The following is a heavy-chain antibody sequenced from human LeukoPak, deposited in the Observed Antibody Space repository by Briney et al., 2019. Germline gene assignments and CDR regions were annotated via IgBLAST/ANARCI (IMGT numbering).Heavy chain of an antibody. CDR3: AREGARSWDSLTGYYKALHFDY. V-gene: IGHV1-18*01. D-gene: IGHD3-9*01. CDR1: GYTFTTYG. CDR2: ISAYNGNT. Sequence: ASVKVSCKASGYTFTTYGISWVRQAPGQGLEWMGWISAYNGNTNYAQKLQGRVTMTTDTSTSTAYMELRSLRSDDTAEYYCAREGARSWDSLTGYYKALHFDYWGQGTLVTVSS. J-gene: IGHJ4*02.